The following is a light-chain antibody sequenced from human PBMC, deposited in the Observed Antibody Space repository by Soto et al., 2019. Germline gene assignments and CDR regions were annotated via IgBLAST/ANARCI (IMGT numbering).Light chain of an antibody. CDR3: QQYNNWPPWT. V-gene: IGKV3-15*01. Sequence: EIVMTQSPATLSESPGERATLSCRASQSVSSNLAWYQHKPGQAPRLLIYGASTRATGIPARFSGSGSGTEFTLTISSLQSEDFAVYYCQQYNNWPPWTFGQGTKVEIK. J-gene: IGKJ1*01. CDR2: GAS. CDR1: QSVSSN.